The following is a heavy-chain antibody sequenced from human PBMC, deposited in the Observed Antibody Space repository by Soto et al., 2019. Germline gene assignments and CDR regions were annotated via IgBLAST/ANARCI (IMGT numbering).Heavy chain of an antibody. D-gene: IGHD3-22*01. CDR2: ISYDGSNK. CDR1: GFTFSSYG. Sequence: GGSLRLSCAASGFTFSSYGMHWVRQAPGKGLEWVEVISYDGSNKYYADSVKGRFTISRDNPKNTLYLQMNSLRAEDTAVYYCAKDYYDSSVALLLDISGQGTMVTVSS. J-gene: IGHJ3*02. V-gene: IGHV3-30*18. CDR3: AKDYYDSSVALLLDI.